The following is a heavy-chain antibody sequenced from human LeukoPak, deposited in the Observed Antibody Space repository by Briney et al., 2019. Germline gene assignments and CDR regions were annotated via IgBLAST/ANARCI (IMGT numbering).Heavy chain of an antibody. D-gene: IGHD5-24*01. CDR3: ARGARAGYNLEPFDY. J-gene: IGHJ4*02. CDR2: IYYSGST. V-gene: IGHV4-59*08. Sequence: SETLSLTCTVSGGSMSSYYWSWIRQPPGKGLEWIGYIYYSGSTKYNPSLKSRVTISVDTSKNQFSLKLSSVTAADTAVYYCARGARAGYNLEPFDYWRQGTLVTVSS. CDR1: GGSMSSYY.